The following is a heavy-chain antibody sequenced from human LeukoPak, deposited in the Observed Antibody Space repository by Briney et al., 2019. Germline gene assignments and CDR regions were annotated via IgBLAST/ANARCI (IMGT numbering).Heavy chain of an antibody. Sequence: GGSLRLSCAASGFTFSSYWMSWVRQAPGKGLEWVANIKQDGSEKYYVDSVKGRFTISRDNAKNSLYLQMNSLRAEDTAVYYCAGVVAAINNWFDPWGQGTLVTVSS. V-gene: IGHV3-7*04. CDR1: GFTFSSYW. CDR2: IKQDGSEK. J-gene: IGHJ5*02. D-gene: IGHD2-15*01. CDR3: AGVVAAINNWFDP.